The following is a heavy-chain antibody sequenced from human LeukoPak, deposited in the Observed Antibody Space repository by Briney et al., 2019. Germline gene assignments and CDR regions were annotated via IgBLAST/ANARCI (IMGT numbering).Heavy chain of an antibody. J-gene: IGHJ6*02. CDR2: IWYDGSNK. D-gene: IGHD3-10*01. Sequence: PGGSLRLSCAASGFTFSSYGMHWVRQAPGKGLEWVAVIWYDGSNKYYADSVKGRFTISRDNSKNTLYLQMNSLRAEDTAVYYCAKGGGKDLYGSGSYAGYYYYYYGMDVWGQGTTVTVSS. CDR3: AKGGGKDLYGSGSYAGYYYYYYGMDV. CDR1: GFTFSSYG. V-gene: IGHV3-30*02.